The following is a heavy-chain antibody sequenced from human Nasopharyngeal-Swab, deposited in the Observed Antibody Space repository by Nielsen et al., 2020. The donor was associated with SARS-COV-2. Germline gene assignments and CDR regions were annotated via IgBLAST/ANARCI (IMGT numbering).Heavy chain of an antibody. CDR1: GFTFSSHA. V-gene: IGHV3-30*04. CDR3: AKLPSSRMIRDY. Sequence: GGSLRLSCAASGFTFSSHAMHWVRQAPGKGLEWVTVISYDGSNKYYADSVQGRFIISRDNFQNTLYLQMDSLRPEDTAVYYCAKLPSSRMIRDYWGQGTLVTVSS. CDR2: ISYDGSNK. J-gene: IGHJ4*02. D-gene: IGHD3-10*01.